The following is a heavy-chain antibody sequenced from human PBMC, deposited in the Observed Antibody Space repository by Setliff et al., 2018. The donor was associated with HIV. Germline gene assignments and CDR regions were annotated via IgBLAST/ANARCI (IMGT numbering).Heavy chain of an antibody. V-gene: IGHV4-34*01. CDR3: ARGIDWGHFYYYYMDV. D-gene: IGHD7-27*01. J-gene: IGHJ6*03. CDR2: VSHTGST. CDR1: GGSLSGYY. Sequence: SETLSLTCAVYGGSLSGYYWRWIRQPPGKGLEWIGDVSHTGSTNYNPSLKSRVTISLDTSKNQFSLKLSSVTAADTAVYFCARGIDWGHFYYYYMDVWGKGTTVTVSS.